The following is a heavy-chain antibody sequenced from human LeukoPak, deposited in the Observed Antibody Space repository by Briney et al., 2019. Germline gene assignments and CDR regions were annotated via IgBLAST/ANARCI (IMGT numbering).Heavy chain of an antibody. J-gene: IGHJ4*02. V-gene: IGHV4-34*01. Sequence: SETLSLICAVYGGSFSGYYWSWTRQPPGKGLEWIGEINHSGSTNYNPSLKSRVTISVDTSKNQFSLKLSSVTAADTAVYYCARGFRRLESWGQGTLVTVSS. D-gene: IGHD6-19*01. CDR2: INHSGST. CDR1: GGSFSGYY. CDR3: ARGFRRLES.